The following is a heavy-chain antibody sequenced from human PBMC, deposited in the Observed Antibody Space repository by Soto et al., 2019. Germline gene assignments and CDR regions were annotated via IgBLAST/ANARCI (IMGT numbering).Heavy chain of an antibody. J-gene: IGHJ4*02. CDR1: GGTFSSYA. Sequence: SVQVSCKASGGTFSSYAISWVRQAPGQGLEWMGGIIPIFGTANYAQKFQGRVTITADESTSTAYMELSSLRSEDTAVYYCAILTSMPTFDYWGQGTLVIVSS. D-gene: IGHD2-2*01. CDR3: AILTSMPTFDY. V-gene: IGHV1-69*13. CDR2: IIPIFGTA.